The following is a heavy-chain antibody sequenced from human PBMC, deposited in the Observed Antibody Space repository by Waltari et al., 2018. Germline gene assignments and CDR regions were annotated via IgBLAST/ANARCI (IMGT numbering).Heavy chain of an antibody. V-gene: IGHV1-69*05. CDR2: IIPIFGTA. J-gene: IGHJ3*02. CDR1: GYTFTSYA. D-gene: IGHD6-19*01. Sequence: QVQLVQSGAEVKKPGASVKVSCKASGYTFTSYAMHWVRQAPGQRLEWMGWIIPIFGTANYAQKFQGRVTITTDESTSTAYMELSSLRSEDTAVYYCARDHLYSSGFDAFDIWGQGTMVTVSS. CDR3: ARDHLYSSGFDAFDI.